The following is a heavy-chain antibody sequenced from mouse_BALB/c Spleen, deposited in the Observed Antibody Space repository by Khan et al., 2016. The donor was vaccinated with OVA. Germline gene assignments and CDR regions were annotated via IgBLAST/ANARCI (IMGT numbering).Heavy chain of an antibody. Sequence: QIQLVESGPDLLKPGESLKISCTASGYTFTNYGVCWVNQAPEKGLMWMGSINSNTGETTYGDDFKGRFAFSLDTSDSPAYLQINYLKTEDMAKYYCARSRGVLRYRGYFDDWGEGTTVTVSA. D-gene: IGHD1-1*01. V-gene: IGHV9-1*02. CDR1: GYTFTNYG. CDR2: INSNTGET. J-gene: IGHJ1*01. CDR3: ARSRGVLRYRGYFDD.